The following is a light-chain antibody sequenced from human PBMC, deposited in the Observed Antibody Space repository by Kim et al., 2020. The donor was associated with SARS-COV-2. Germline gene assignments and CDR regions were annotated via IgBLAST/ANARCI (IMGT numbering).Light chain of an antibody. CDR1: SSNIGSNT. Sequence: GQRVTISCPGSSSNIGSNTVNWYQQLPGTAPKLLIYSNNQRPSGVPDRFPGSKSGTSASLAISGLQSEDEADYYCAAWDDSLNGVVFGGGTQLTVL. V-gene: IGLV1-44*01. CDR2: SNN. J-gene: IGLJ2*01. CDR3: AAWDDSLNGVV.